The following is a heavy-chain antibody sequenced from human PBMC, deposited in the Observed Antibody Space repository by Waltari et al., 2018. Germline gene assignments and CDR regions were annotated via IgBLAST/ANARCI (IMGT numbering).Heavy chain of an antibody. V-gene: IGHV4-39*01. D-gene: IGHD6-6*01. CDR2: IYYSGST. Sequence: QLQLQESGPGLVKPSETLSLTCTVSGGSISSSSYYWGWIRQPPGKGLEWIGSIYYSGSTYYNPSLKSRVTISVDTSKNQFSLKLSSVTAADTAVYYCARLAASSSSPFVDYWGQGTLVTVSS. CDR1: GGSISSSSYY. CDR3: ARLAASSSSPFVDY. J-gene: IGHJ4*02.